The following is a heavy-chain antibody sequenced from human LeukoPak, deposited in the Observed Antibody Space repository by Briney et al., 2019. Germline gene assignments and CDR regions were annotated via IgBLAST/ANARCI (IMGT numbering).Heavy chain of an antibody. CDR1: GFTFSSYW. D-gene: IGHD3-9*01. CDR2: IKEDGSGK. V-gene: IGHV3-7*01. CDR3: ARDSADNLD. Sequence: GGSLRLSCAASGFTFSSYWMSWVRQAPGKGLEWVANIKEDGSGKNYVDSVKGRFTISRDNAKNSLYLQMNSLRAEDTALYYCARDSADNLDWGQGTLVTVSS. J-gene: IGHJ4*02.